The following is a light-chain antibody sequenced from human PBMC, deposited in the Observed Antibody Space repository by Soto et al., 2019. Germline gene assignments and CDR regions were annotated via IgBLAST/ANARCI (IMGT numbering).Light chain of an antibody. CDR2: WAS. Sequence: DVVMTQSPESLAVSLGGRANINCRSSQTVFYSSNNKNYLAWYQQKPGQPPKLLIYWASARDSGVPDRFSGSVSGTDFTLTIRRLQSEDLAVYDGQQYTNWPPIPCGQGTRLEIK. J-gene: IGKJ5*01. V-gene: IGKV4-1*01. CDR3: QQYTNWPPIP. CDR1: QTVFYSSNNKNY.